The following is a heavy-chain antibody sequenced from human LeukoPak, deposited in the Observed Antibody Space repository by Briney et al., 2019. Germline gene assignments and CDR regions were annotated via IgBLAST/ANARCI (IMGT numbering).Heavy chain of an antibody. Sequence: PSETLSLTCTVSGGSISSYYWSWIRQPPGKGLEWIGYIYYSGSTNYNPSLKSRVTISVDTSKNQFSLKLSSVTAADTAVYYCARGRGVMITFGGVIVIPFDYWGQGTLVTVSS. CDR3: ARGRGVMITFGGVIVIPFDY. J-gene: IGHJ4*02. V-gene: IGHV4-59*08. D-gene: IGHD3-16*02. CDR2: IYYSGST. CDR1: GGSISSYY.